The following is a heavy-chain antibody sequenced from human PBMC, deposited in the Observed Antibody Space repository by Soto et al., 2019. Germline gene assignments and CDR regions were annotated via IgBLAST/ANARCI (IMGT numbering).Heavy chain of an antibody. J-gene: IGHJ5*02. V-gene: IGHV1-18*01. CDR3: ARDRSSDDFWSGLHFDP. CDR2: ISAYNGNT. Sequence: GASVKVSCKASGYTFTSYGISWVRQAPGQGLEWMGWISAYNGNTNYAQKLQGRVTMTTDTSTSTAYMELRSLRSDDTAVYYCARDRSSDDFWSGLHFDPWAQGTLVTVSS. D-gene: IGHD3-3*01. CDR1: GYTFTSYG.